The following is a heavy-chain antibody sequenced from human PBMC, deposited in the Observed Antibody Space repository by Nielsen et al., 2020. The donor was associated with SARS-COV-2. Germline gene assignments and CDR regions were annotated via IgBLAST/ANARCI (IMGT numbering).Heavy chain of an antibody. CDR1: GFTFCTYG. D-gene: IGHD2-15*01. Sequence: GESLKISCEASGFTFCTYGMHWVRQAPGKGLEWVAAISYDGSNKYYVDSVKGRFTISRDNSKNTLYLQMSSLREEDTAVYYCAKDWTAIVVVPSGGVDYWGQGTLVTVSS. V-gene: IGHV3-30*18. CDR3: AKDWTAIVVVPSGGVDY. J-gene: IGHJ4*02. CDR2: ISYDGSNK.